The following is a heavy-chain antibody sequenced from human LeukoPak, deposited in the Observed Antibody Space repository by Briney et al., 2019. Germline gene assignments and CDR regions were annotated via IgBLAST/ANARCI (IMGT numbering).Heavy chain of an antibody. V-gene: IGHV3-23*01. J-gene: IGHJ4*02. CDR3: AKGNDFLYYFDC. Sequence: PGGSLRLSCAASGFTFSGFAMSWVRQAPGKGLEWVSGISGSGGSTYYADSVKGRFTISRDNSKNTLYLQMNSLRPEDTAVYYCAKGNDFLYYFDCWGQGTLVTVSS. D-gene: IGHD2/OR15-2a*01. CDR1: GFTFSGFA. CDR2: ISGSGGST.